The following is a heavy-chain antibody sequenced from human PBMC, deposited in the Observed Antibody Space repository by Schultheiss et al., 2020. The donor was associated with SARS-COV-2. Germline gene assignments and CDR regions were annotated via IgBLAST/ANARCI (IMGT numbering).Heavy chain of an antibody. CDR2: ISFDGNHK. D-gene: IGHD3-22*01. CDR1: GFTFSTYG. J-gene: IGHJ4*02. V-gene: IGHV3-30*18. CDR3: AKDARAHYFDATGYFDY. Sequence: GGSLRLSCAASGFTFSTYGMHWVRQAPGKGLEWVAVISFDGNHKYYEDSVKGRFTLSRDNSKNTLYLQIHNLRPEDTAVYFCAKDARAHYFDATGYFDYWGQGALVTVSS.